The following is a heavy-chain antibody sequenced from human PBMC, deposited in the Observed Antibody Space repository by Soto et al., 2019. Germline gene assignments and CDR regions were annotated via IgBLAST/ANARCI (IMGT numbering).Heavy chain of an antibody. D-gene: IGHD6-19*01. Sequence: KASETLSLTCTVSGGSISSYHWSWIRQPAGKGLEWIGRIHTSGSTNYNPSLKSRVTMSVDTSKNQFSLKLHSLTAADTAVYYCAEGGATAGTNWFDPWGQGTLVTVSS. J-gene: IGHJ5*02. CDR2: IHTSGST. V-gene: IGHV4-4*07. CDR1: GGSISSYH. CDR3: AEGGATAGTNWFDP.